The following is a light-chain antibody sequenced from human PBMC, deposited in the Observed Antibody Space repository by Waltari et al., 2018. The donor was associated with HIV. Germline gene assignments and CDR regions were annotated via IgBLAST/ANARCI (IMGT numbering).Light chain of an antibody. V-gene: IGLV2-8*01. CDR1: GSDVGSQNS. CDR3: SSYAGSYTYV. CDR2: EVR. J-gene: IGLJ1*01. Sequence: QSALTQPPSASGSPGQSVTISCTATGSDVGSQNSVTWYQHHPGKAPKLIIYEVRKRPSGVPDRFSDSKSGNTASLTVSGLQAEDEADYYCSSYAGSYTYVFGTGTRLTVL.